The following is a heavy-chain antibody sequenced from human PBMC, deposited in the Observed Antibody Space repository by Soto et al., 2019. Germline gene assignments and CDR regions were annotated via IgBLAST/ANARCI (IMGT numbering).Heavy chain of an antibody. CDR1: GYSFTSYW. Sequence: PGESLKISCRGSGYSFTSYWIGWVRQMPGKGLEWMGIIYPGDSDTRYSPSFQGQVTISADKSISTAYLQWSSLKASDTAMYYCARRIIAARPDTYYYYYGMDVWGQATTVTVSS. J-gene: IGHJ6*02. V-gene: IGHV5-51*01. D-gene: IGHD6-6*01. CDR3: ARRIIAARPDTYYYYYGMDV. CDR2: IYPGDSDT.